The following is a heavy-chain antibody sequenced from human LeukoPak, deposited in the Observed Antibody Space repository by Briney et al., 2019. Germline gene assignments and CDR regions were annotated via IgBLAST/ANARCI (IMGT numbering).Heavy chain of an antibody. D-gene: IGHD5-24*01. CDR1: GFTFSDYY. CDR3: ARGRDGYNSGAFDI. CDR2: ISSSGSTI. J-gene: IGHJ3*02. Sequence: PGGSLRLSCAASGFTFSDYYMSWIRQAPGKGLEWVSYISSSGSTIYYADSMKGRFTISRDSAKNSLYLQMNSLRAEDTAVYSCARGRDGYNSGAFDIWGQGTMVTVSS. V-gene: IGHV3-11*04.